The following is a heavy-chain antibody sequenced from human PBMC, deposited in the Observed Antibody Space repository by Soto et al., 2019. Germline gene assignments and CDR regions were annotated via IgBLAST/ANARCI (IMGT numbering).Heavy chain of an antibody. J-gene: IGHJ4*02. CDR2: IWYDGSNK. D-gene: IGHD3-22*01. CDR3: ARELWDYYDSSGYFTSLGY. CDR1: GFTFSSYG. V-gene: IGHV3-33*01. Sequence: GGSLRLSCAASGFTFSSYGMHWVRQAPGKGPEWVAVIWYDGSNKYYADSVKGRFTISRDNSKNTLYLQMNSLRAEDTAVYYCARELWDYYDSSGYFTSLGYWGQGTLVTVSS.